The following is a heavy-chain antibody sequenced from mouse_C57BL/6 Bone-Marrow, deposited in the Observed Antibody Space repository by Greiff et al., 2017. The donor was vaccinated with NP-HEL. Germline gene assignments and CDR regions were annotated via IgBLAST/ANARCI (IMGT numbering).Heavy chain of an antibody. Sequence: VQLQQSVAELVRPGASVKLSCTASGFNIKTTYMHWVKQRPEQGLEWIGRIDPANGNTKYAPKFQGKATITADTSSNTAYLQLSSLTSEDTAIYYCASYDYVAYWGQGTLVTVSA. CDR1: GFNIKTTY. D-gene: IGHD2-4*01. CDR2: IDPANGNT. V-gene: IGHV14-3*01. J-gene: IGHJ3*01. CDR3: ASYDYVAY.